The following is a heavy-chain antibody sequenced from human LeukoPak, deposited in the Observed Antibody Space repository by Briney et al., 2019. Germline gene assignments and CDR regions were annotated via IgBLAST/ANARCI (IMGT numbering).Heavy chain of an antibody. CDR2: ISYDGSNK. Sequence: GGSLRLSCAASGFTFSSYAMHWVRQAPGKGLEWVAVISYDGSNKYYADSVKGRFTISRDNSKNTLYLRMNSLRAEDTAVYYCARDLCSGGSCYDRDAFDIWGQGTMVTVSS. CDR3: ARDLCSGGSCYDRDAFDI. V-gene: IGHV3-30*04. J-gene: IGHJ3*02. D-gene: IGHD2-15*01. CDR1: GFTFSSYA.